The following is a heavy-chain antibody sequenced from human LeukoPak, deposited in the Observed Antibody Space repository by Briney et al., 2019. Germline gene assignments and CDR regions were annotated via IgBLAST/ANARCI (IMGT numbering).Heavy chain of an antibody. CDR3: ALPHYYDSGGASDMDV. CDR2: ISGSGGST. J-gene: IGHJ6*03. V-gene: IGHV3-23*01. CDR1: GFTFSSYG. Sequence: GGSLRLSCAASGFTFSSYGMSWVRQAPGKGLEWVSAISGSGGSTYYADSVKGRFTISRDNSKNTLYLQMNSLRAEDTAVYYCALPHYYDSGGASDMDVWGKGTTVTISS. D-gene: IGHD3-10*01.